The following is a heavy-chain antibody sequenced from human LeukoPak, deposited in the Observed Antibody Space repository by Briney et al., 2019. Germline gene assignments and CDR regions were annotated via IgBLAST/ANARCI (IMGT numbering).Heavy chain of an antibody. CDR2: ISGSGGYT. CDR3: VRPWGVDY. J-gene: IGHJ4*02. CDR1: GFTFSSYA. V-gene: IGHV3-23*01. D-gene: IGHD3-16*01. Sequence: GGSLRLSCAASGFTFSSYAMNWVRQAPGKGLHWVSTISGSGGYTYYADSVKGRFTISRDNSKNTLYLQMNSLRAEDTAVYYCVRPWGVDYWGQGTLVTVSS.